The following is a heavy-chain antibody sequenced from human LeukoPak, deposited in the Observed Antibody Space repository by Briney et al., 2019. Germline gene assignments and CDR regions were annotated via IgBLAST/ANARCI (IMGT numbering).Heavy chain of an antibody. CDR1: GGSFSDYY. J-gene: IGHJ4*02. V-gene: IGHV4-34*01. Sequence: SETPSLTCAVYGGSFSDYYCSWIRQPPGKGLEWIGEIHPSGSTDYNPSLKSRVTMSIDTSKNQFSLKLSSVTAADTAVYYCARGPNYYDSSGRLYYFDYWGQGTLVTVSS. CDR3: ARGPNYYDSSGRLYYFDY. CDR2: IHPSGST. D-gene: IGHD3-22*01.